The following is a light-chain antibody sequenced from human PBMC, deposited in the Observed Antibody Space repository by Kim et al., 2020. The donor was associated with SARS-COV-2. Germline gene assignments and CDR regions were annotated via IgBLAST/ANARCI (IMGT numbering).Light chain of an antibody. CDR2: GAS. V-gene: IGKV3-20*01. J-gene: IGKJ1*01. Sequence: SPGERATLSCRARQSVSSNYVAGYQQKPGQAPRLLIYGASSRATGIPDRFSGSGSGTDFTLTITRLEPEDFAVYYCQQYSSSPATFGQGTKVDIK. CDR1: QSVSSNY. CDR3: QQYSSSPAT.